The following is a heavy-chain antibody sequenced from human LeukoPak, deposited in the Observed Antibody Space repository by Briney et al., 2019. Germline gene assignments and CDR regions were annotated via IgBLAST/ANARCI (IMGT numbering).Heavy chain of an antibody. CDR3: ARGPPGEYYFDY. V-gene: IGHV1-18*01. J-gene: IGHJ4*02. Sequence: ASVKVCCKASGCTFTSYGISWVRQAPGQGLEWMGWISAYNGNTNYAQKLQGRVTMTTDTSTSTAYMELRSLRSDDTAVYYCARGPPGEYYFDYWGQGTLVTVSS. D-gene: IGHD3-16*01. CDR1: GCTFTSYG. CDR2: ISAYNGNT.